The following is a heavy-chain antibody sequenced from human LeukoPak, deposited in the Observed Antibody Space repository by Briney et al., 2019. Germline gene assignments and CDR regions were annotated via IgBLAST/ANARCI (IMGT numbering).Heavy chain of an antibody. Sequence: SETLSLTCAVSGGSISSSNWWTWVRQPPGQRLEWIGEIYHSGSTNYNPSIKSRGTISVDKPKNQFSRKLSSVTAADTAVYYCVRDLQRIAAAPGLGGQGTLGTVSS. CDR3: VRDLQRIAAAPGL. D-gene: IGHD6-13*01. CDR1: GGSISSSNW. CDR2: IYHSGST. J-gene: IGHJ4*02. V-gene: IGHV4-4*02.